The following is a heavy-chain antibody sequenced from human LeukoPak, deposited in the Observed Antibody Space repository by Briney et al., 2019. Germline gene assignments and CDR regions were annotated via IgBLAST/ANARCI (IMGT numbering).Heavy chain of an antibody. V-gene: IGHV1-8*01. D-gene: IGHD3-3*01. CDR1: GYTFTSYD. J-gene: IGHJ4*02. Sequence: ASVKVSCKASGYTFTSYDISWVRQATGQGLEWMGWMNPNSGNTGYAQKFQGRVTMTRNTSISTAYMELSSLRSEDTAVYYCARGLRTVYDFWSGYYSEGDYWGQGTLVTVSS. CDR2: MNPNSGNT. CDR3: ARGLRTVYDFWSGYYSEGDY.